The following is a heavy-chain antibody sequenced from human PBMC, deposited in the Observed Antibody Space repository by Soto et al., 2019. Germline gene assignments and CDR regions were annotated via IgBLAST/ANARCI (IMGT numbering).Heavy chain of an antibody. CDR2: INAGNGKT. J-gene: IGHJ4*02. CDR1: GYTFTSYA. V-gene: IGHV1-3*01. Sequence: QVQLVQSGAEVKKPGASVKVSCKASGYTFTSYAIHWVRQAPGQRLEWMGWINAGNGKTKYSQKFQDRVTITRDTSASTAYIELSSLRTEDTAVYYCARDLGGWPDYWGQGTLVTGSS. D-gene: IGHD6-19*01. CDR3: ARDLGGWPDY.